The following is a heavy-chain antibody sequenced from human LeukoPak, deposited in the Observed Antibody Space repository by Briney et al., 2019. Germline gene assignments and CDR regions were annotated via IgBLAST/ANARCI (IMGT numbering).Heavy chain of an antibody. V-gene: IGHV3-48*03. CDR2: ISSSGSTI. D-gene: IGHD6-13*01. CDR1: GFTFSSYE. J-gene: IGHJ4*02. CDR3: ASIPSRKQLVDY. Sequence: GGSLRLSCAASGFTFSSYEMNWVRQAPGKGLEWVSYISSSGSTIYYADSVKGRFTISRDNAKSSVYLQMNSLRAEDTAVYYCASIPSRKQLVDYWGQGTLVIVSS.